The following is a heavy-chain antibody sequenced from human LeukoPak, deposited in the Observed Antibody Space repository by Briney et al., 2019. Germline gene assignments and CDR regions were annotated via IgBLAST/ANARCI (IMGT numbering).Heavy chain of an antibody. CDR1: GFTVSSNY. J-gene: IGHJ4*02. D-gene: IGHD3-10*01. Sequence: QSGRSLRLSCAASGFTVSSNYMSWVRQAPGRGLEWVSVIYSGGSTYYADSVKGRFTISRDNSKNTLFLQMNSLRAGDTAVYYCARGTVTMVDYWGQGTLVTVSS. CDR3: ARGTVTMVDY. CDR2: IYSGGST. V-gene: IGHV3-66*01.